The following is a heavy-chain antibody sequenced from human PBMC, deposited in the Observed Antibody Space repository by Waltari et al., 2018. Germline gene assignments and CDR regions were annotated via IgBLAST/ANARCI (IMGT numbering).Heavy chain of an antibody. Sequence: QVQLVESGGGVVQPGRSLRLSCAASGFTFSNYGLHWVRQDPGKGRAWVAVIFYDGSKQYYGDSVKGRFTISRDDSKNTLYLQMNSLRAEDTAVYNCVRGDYYFDFWGQGTLVTVSS. V-gene: IGHV3-33*01. J-gene: IGHJ4*02. D-gene: IGHD1-26*01. CDR3: VRGDYYFDF. CDR1: GFTFSNYG. CDR2: IFYDGSKQ.